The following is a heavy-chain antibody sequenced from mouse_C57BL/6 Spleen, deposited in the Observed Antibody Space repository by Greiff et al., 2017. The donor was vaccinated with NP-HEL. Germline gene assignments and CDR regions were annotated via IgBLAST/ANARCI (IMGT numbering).Heavy chain of an antibody. J-gene: IGHJ3*01. Sequence: EVKLMESGGGLVQPKGSLKLSCAASGFSFNTYAMNWVRQAPGKGLEWVARIRSKSNNYATYYADSVKDRFTISRDDSECMLYLQMKNLKTEDKDKYEGVREGNWDWFAYWGQGTLVTVSA. V-gene: IGHV10-1*01. CDR1: GFSFNTYA. CDR3: VREGNWDWFAY. D-gene: IGHD4-1*01. CDR2: IRSKSNNYAT.